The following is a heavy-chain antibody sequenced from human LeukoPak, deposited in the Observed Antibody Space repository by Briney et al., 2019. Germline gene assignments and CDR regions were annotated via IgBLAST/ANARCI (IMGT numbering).Heavy chain of an antibody. D-gene: IGHD3-3*01. Sequence: GSSVKVSCKASGYTFTSYDINWVRQATGQGLEWMGWMNPNSGNTGYAQKFQGRVTITRNTSISTAYMELSSLRSEDTAVYYCARSPSSRITIFGVVTPPNWFDPWGQGTLVTVSS. CDR3: ARSPSSRITIFGVVTPPNWFDP. V-gene: IGHV1-8*03. CDR1: GYTFTSYD. J-gene: IGHJ5*02. CDR2: MNPNSGNT.